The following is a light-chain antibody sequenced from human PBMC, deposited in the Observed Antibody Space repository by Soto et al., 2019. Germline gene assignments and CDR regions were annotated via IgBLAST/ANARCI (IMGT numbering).Light chain of an antibody. Sequence: QSALTQPPSASGSPGQSVTISCTGSSSDVGIYNYVSWYQQHPGKAPKLMIYDVSKRPSGVPDRFSGSKSGNTASLTVSGLQAEDEANYYCSAYAGSNNVLFGGGTKLTVL. CDR3: SAYAGSNNVL. J-gene: IGLJ2*01. CDR2: DVS. CDR1: SSDVGIYNY. V-gene: IGLV2-8*01.